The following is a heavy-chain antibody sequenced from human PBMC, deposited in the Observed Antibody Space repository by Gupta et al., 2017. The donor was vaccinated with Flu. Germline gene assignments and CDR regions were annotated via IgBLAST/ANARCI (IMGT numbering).Heavy chain of an antibody. J-gene: IGHJ4*02. D-gene: IGHD3-3*01. Sequence: QVQLVQSGAEVRKPGASVKVSCKASGYSFIGYYLLWVRQAPGQGLESMGWINPNSGDTTYAQRFQGRVTMTRDTSISTAYMELSSLRSDDTAVYYCARDPNYYDFWTGYKREVYFDYWGQGTLVSVSS. CDR2: INPNSGDT. V-gene: IGHV1-2*02. CDR1: GYSFIGYY. CDR3: ARDPNYYDFWTGYKREVYFDY.